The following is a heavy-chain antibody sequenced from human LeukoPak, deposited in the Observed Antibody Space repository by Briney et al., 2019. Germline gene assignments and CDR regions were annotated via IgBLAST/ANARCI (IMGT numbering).Heavy chain of an antibody. D-gene: IGHD3-22*01. Sequence: ASVKVSCKASGYTFTGYGISWVRQAPGQGLEWMGWISAYNGNTNYAQKLQGRVTMTTDTSTSTAYMELRSLRSDDTAVYYCARVRGYYDSSGPRDYWGQGTLVTVSS. CDR3: ARVRGYYDSSGPRDY. CDR2: ISAYNGNT. CDR1: GYTFTGYG. J-gene: IGHJ4*02. V-gene: IGHV1-18*01.